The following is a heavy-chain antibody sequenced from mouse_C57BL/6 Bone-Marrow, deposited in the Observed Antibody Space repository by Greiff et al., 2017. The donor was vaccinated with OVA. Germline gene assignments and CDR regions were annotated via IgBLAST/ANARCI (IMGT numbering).Heavy chain of an antibody. CDR1: GYTFTSYG. CDR3: ARIFIYYGSNFDV. CDR2: IYPRSGNT. J-gene: IGHJ1*03. Sequence: VQLVESGAELARPGASVKLSCKASGYTFTSYGISWVKQRTGQGLEWIGEIYPRSGNTYYNEKFKGKATLTADKSSSTAYMELRSLTSEDSAVYFCARIFIYYGSNFDVWGTGTTVTVSS. V-gene: IGHV1-81*01. D-gene: IGHD1-1*01.